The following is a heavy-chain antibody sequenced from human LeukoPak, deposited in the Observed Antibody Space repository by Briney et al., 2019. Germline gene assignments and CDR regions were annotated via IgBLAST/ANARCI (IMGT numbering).Heavy chain of an antibody. J-gene: IGHJ4*02. CDR2: INHSGST. V-gene: IGHV4-34*01. Sequence: SETLSLTCAVYGGSFSGYYWSWIRQPPGKGLEWIGEINHSGSTNYNPSLKSRVTISVDTSKNQFSLKLSSVTAADTAVYYCARPGPGMSFDYWGQGTLVTVSS. CDR3: ARPGPGMSFDY. CDR1: GGSFSGYY.